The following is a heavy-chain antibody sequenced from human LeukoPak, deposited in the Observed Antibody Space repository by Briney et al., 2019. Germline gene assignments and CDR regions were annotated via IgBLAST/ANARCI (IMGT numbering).Heavy chain of an antibody. J-gene: IGHJ5*01. CDR2: TYPADSDT. D-gene: IGHD2-21*02. CDR3: ARLPHCGSDCYPNWFDS. Sequence: GESLKISCEGSGGSFTKFWIGWVRQMPGKGLELIGITYPADSDTRYSPSFQGQVTISATKSISTAYLQWSSLKTSDTAMYYCARLPHCGSDCYPNWFDSWGQGTLVTVSS. CDR1: GGSFTKFW. V-gene: IGHV5-51*01.